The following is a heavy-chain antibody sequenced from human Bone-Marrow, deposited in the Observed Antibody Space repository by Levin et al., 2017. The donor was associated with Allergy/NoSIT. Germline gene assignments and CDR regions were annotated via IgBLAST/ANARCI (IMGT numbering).Heavy chain of an antibody. CDR1: GFTFDDYA. CDR2: ISWNSGSI. D-gene: IGHD4-17*01. CDR3: AKDKDDYGDHFDY. J-gene: IGHJ4*02. V-gene: IGHV3-9*01. Sequence: GGSLRLSCAASGFTFDDYAMHWVRQAPGKGLEWVSGISWNSGSIGYADSVKGRFTISRDNAKNSLYLQMNSLRAEDTALYYCAKDKDDYGDHFDYWGQGTLVTVSS.